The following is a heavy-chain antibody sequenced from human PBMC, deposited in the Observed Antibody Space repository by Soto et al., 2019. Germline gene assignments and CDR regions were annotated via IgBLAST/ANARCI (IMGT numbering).Heavy chain of an antibody. Sequence: PGGSLSLSCAASGFTFSIYSMNWVRQAPGKGLEWVSSISSSSSYIYYADSVKGRFTISRDNAKNSLYLQMNSLRAEDPAGYYCANMWPEGLSPLPPRDVWGKGTTVTV. J-gene: IGHJ6*03. CDR3: ANMWPEGLSPLPPRDV. CDR2: ISSSSSYI. CDR1: GFTFSIYS. D-gene: IGHD2-15*01. V-gene: IGHV3-21*01.